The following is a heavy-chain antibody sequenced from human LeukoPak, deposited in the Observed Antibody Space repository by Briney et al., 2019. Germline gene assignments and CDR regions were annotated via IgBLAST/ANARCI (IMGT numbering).Heavy chain of an antibody. Sequence: GGSLRLSCAASGFTFSSYAMSWVRQAPGKGLEWVSVISGSGGSTYYADSVKGRFTISRDNSKNTLYLQMNSLRAEDTAVYYCAKDGGLRFLEWLPGDYFDYWGQGTLVTVSS. D-gene: IGHD3-3*01. J-gene: IGHJ4*02. CDR3: AKDGGLRFLEWLPGDYFDY. V-gene: IGHV3-23*01. CDR1: GFTFSSYA. CDR2: ISGSGGST.